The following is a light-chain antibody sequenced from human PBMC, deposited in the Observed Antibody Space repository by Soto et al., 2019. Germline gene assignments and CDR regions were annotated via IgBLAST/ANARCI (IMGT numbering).Light chain of an antibody. Sequence: EIVMTQSPAPLSVSPGERATLSCRASQSVSSDLAWYQQKPGQTPKLLIYVASTRATGIPARFSGSGSWTEFTLTISSLQSEDFAVYYCQEYNVWPLAFGGGTKVEFK. CDR3: QEYNVWPLA. V-gene: IGKV3-15*01. J-gene: IGKJ4*01. CDR2: VAS. CDR1: QSVSSD.